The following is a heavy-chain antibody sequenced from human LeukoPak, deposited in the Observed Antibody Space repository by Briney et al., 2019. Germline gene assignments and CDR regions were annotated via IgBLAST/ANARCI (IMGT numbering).Heavy chain of an antibody. CDR3: AREGEGHYYYYMDV. V-gene: IGHV1-18*01. J-gene: IGHJ6*03. Sequence: ASVKVSCKASGYTFTSYGISWVRQAPGQGLEWMGWISAYNGNTNYAQKLQGRDTMTTDTSTSTAYMELRSLRSDDTAVYYCAREGEGHYYYYMDVWGKGTTVTVSS. CDR1: GYTFTSYG. CDR2: ISAYNGNT. D-gene: IGHD2-21*01.